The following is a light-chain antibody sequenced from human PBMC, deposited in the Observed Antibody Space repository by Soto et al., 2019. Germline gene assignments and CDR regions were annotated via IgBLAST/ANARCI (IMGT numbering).Light chain of an antibody. Sequence: DIQMTQSPSTLSASIGDRVTITCRASQTISSWLAWYQQKPGKAPKLLIYKASTLKSGVPSRFSGSGSGTEFTLTISSLQPDEFATYYCQHYNSYSEAFGQGTKVDLK. CDR3: QHYNSYSEA. V-gene: IGKV1-5*03. CDR2: KAS. CDR1: QTISSW. J-gene: IGKJ1*01.